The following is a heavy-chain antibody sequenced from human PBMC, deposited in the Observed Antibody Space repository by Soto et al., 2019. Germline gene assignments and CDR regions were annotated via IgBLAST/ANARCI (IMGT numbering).Heavy chain of an antibody. CDR3: ARDCSRTSCYPNWFDP. V-gene: IGHV3-74*01. D-gene: IGHD2-2*01. J-gene: IGHJ5*02. CDR2: ISYDGSST. CDR1: GFTFIVHW. Sequence: GGSLRLSCVASGFTFIVHWMHWVRQAPGKGLVWVSRISYDGSSTTYADFVKGRFTISRDNAKNTLYLQMNSLRAEDTAVYYCARDCSRTSCYPNWFDPWGQGTLVTSPQ.